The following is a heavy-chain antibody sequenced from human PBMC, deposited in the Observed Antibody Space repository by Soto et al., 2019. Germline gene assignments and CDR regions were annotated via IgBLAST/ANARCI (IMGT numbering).Heavy chain of an antibody. D-gene: IGHD6-13*01. CDR1: GFTFSSYS. V-gene: IGHV3-21*01. CDR3: ARDVPKNLVIAPASDFDY. Sequence: PGGSLRLSCAASGFTFSSYSMNWVRQAPGKGLEWVSSISSSSSYIYYADSVKGRFTISRDNTKNSLYLQMNSLRAEDTAVYYCARDVPKNLVIAPASDFDYWGQGTLVTVSS. CDR2: ISSSSSYI. J-gene: IGHJ4*02.